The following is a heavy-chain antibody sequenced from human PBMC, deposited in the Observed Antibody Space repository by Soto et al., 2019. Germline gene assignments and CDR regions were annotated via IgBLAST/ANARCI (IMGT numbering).Heavy chain of an antibody. CDR1: GGTFSSYA. J-gene: IGHJ4*02. D-gene: IGHD1-26*01. Sequence: QVQLVQSGAEVKKPGSSVKVSCKASGGTFSSYAISWVRQAPGQGLEWMGGIIPIFGTANYAQKFQGRVTITADESTSTAYRELSSLRSEDTAVYYCAREVPHSGSYLFDYWGQGTLVTVSS. V-gene: IGHV1-69*01. CDR2: IIPIFGTA. CDR3: AREVPHSGSYLFDY.